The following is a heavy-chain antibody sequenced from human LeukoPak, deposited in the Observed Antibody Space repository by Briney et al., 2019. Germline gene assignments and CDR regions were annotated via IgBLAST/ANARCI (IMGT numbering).Heavy chain of an antibody. CDR2: IIPIFGTA. V-gene: IGHV1-69*05. CDR1: GGTFSSYA. D-gene: IGHD2-8*01. J-gene: IGHJ4*02. Sequence: ASVKVSCKASGGTFSSYAISWVRQAPGQGLEWKGGIIPIFGTANYAQKFQGRVTITTDESTSTAYMELSSLRSEDTAVYYCARGPIMDPNYFDYWGQGTLVTVSS. CDR3: ARGPIMDPNYFDY.